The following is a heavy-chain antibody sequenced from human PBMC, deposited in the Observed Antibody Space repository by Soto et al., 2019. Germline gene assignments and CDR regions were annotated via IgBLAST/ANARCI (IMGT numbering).Heavy chain of an antibody. CDR2: VSTSIRST. CDR1: GYSFSGYD. Sequence: QGKLVQSGPEVKKPGASVKVSCTASGYSFSGYDITWGRQAPGQGREWLGWVSTSIRSTMSAEKLQGRLTMTTDTSTTTVYMELRGLTSDDTAVYYCARDSGAALYGEDALDIGGQGTMVSVSS. D-gene: IGHD2-8*01. J-gene: IGHJ3*02. CDR3: ARDSGAALYGEDALDI. V-gene: IGHV1-18*04.